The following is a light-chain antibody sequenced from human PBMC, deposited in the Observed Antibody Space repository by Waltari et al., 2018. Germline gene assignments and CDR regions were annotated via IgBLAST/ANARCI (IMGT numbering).Light chain of an antibody. V-gene: IGLV1-44*01. CDR3: ASWDGSLFWV. CDR2: SND. Sequence: QSVLTQPPSVSASPGQRVTISCSGSSSNIGSTPVNWYQQLPGAAPKLLLYSNDQRPSGVPDRISGSKSGTSASLAISGLQSEDEADYYCASWDGSLFWVFGGGTKLTVL. J-gene: IGLJ3*02. CDR1: SSNIGSTP.